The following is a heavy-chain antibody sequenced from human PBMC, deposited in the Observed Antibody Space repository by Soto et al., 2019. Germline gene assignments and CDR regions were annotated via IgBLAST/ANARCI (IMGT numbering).Heavy chain of an antibody. D-gene: IGHD6-13*01. V-gene: IGHV3-48*03. J-gene: IGHJ6*02. CDR1: GFTFSSYE. Sequence: GGSLRLSCAASGFTFSSYEMNWVRQAPGKGLEWVSYISSSGYIIYYADSVKGRFTISRDNAKNSLYLQMNSLRAEDTAVYYCASPDKNGYFPYGMDVWGQGTTVTVSS. CDR3: ASPDKNGYFPYGMDV. CDR2: ISSSGYII.